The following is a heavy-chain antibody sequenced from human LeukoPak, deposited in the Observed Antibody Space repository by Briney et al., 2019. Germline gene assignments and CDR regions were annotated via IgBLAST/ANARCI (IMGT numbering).Heavy chain of an antibody. CDR2: IIGIGVST. J-gene: IGHJ4*02. V-gene: IGHV3-23*01. CDR1: GSTFSIYI. CDR3: AKGRSEFRRFYYDSSGYPFRFDY. Sequence: GRSLRLSWAAFGSTFSIYIMSGVRKGPGKGLDWVSAIIGIGVSTYYADSLKARFTISRDNSTNSLYLQMNSLRVEDTAVYYCAKGRSEFRRFYYDSSGYPFRFDYWGQGTLVTVSS. D-gene: IGHD3-22*01.